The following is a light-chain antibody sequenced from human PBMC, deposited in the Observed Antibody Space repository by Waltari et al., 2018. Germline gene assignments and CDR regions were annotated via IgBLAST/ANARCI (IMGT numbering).Light chain of an antibody. CDR3: QQYGSSPST. Sequence: VLTQSPGTLSLSPGERATLSCRASQSVSSSYVAWYQQKPGQAPRLLIYGASSMPTGIPDRFSGSGSGTDFTLTISRLEPEDFAVYYCQQYGSSPSTFSQGTKVEIK. CDR2: GAS. J-gene: IGKJ1*01. CDR1: QSVSSSY. V-gene: IGKV3-20*01.